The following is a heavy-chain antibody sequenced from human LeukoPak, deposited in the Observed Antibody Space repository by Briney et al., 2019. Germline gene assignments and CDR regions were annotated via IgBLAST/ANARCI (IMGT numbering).Heavy chain of an antibody. D-gene: IGHD4-17*01. CDR3: AGYHAYGVTTPPLGY. Sequence: SETLSLTCTVSAYSISSGYYWGWIRQPPGKGLEWIGSIYHSGSTYYNPSLKSRVTISVDTSKSQFSLKLSSVAAADTAVYFCAGYHAYGVTTPPLGYWGQGTLVTVSS. J-gene: IGHJ4*02. CDR2: IYHSGST. V-gene: IGHV4-38-2*02. CDR1: AYSISSGYY.